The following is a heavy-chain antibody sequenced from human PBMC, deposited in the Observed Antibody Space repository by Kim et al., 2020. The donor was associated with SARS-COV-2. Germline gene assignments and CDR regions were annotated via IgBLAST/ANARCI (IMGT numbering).Heavy chain of an antibody. V-gene: IGHV4-39*01. CDR3: ARRIAVAGHWYFDL. J-gene: IGHJ2*01. D-gene: IGHD6-19*01. Sequence: TPSPRGRVTISVDTSKSQFSLKLSSVTAADTAVYFCARRIAVAGHWYFDLWGRGTLVTVSS.